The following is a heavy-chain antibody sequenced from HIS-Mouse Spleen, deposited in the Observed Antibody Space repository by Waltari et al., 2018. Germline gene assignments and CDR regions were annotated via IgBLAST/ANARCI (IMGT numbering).Heavy chain of an antibody. CDR2: IDTSGST. Sequence: QVQLQESGPGLVKPSETLSLTCTVSGGSISSYYWSWLRQPAGKGLEWIGRIDTSGSTTSNPSRKSRVTIEVDTSQNQFSLKLSSVAAADTAVYYCARDFHDFWSGYYGGDKKHDAFDIWGQGTMVTVSS. V-gene: IGHV4-4*07. J-gene: IGHJ3*02. CDR3: ARDFHDFWSGYYGGDKKHDAFDI. CDR1: GGSISSYY. D-gene: IGHD3-3*01.